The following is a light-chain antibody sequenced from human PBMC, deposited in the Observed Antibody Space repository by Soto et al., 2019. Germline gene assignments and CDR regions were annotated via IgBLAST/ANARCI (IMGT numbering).Light chain of an antibody. Sequence: LTQSPGTLSVSPGERATLSCRASQSISGNYLAWYQQNPRTAPRLLICGASSRATGIPERFSGGGSGTDFTITISRLEPQDAVMYYWQQDVISVTFGQGTRLEIK. J-gene: IGKJ5*01. CDR3: QQDVISVT. CDR2: GAS. V-gene: IGKV3-20*01. CDR1: QSISGNY.